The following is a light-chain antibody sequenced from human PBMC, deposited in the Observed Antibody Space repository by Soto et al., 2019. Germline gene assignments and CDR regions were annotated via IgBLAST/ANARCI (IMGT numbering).Light chain of an antibody. V-gene: IGKV1-5*03. CDR3: QQYKSYSWT. J-gene: IGKJ1*01. CDR2: KAS. Sequence: DIQMTQSPSTLSASVGDRVTITCRASQSISSWLAWYQQKPGKAPKLLIYKASGLESGVPSRFSGSGSGTEFTLTISSLQPEDFATYYCQQYKSYSWTFGQGTKVEL. CDR1: QSISSW.